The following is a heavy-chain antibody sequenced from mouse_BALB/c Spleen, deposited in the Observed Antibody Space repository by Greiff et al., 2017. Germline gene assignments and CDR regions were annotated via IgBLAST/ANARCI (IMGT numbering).Heavy chain of an antibody. CDR3: ARGGDYDGYYAMDY. D-gene: IGHD2-3*01. J-gene: IGHJ4*01. CDR1: GYAFTNYL. CDR2: INPGSGGT. Sequence: VQLQQSGAELVRPGTSVKVSCKASGYAFTNYLIEWVKQRPGQGLEWIGVINPGSGGTNYNEKFKGKATLTADKSSSTAYMQLSSLTSDDSAVYFCARGGDYDGYYAMDYWGQGTSVTVSS. V-gene: IGHV1-54*01.